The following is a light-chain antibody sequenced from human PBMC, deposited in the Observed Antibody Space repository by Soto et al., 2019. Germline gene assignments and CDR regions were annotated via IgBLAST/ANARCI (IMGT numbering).Light chain of an antibody. CDR3: QKYNSAPALT. V-gene: IGKV1-9*01. J-gene: IGKJ4*01. Sequence: IQLTQSPSSLSASVGDRVTITCRASQGISSYLAWYQQKPGKAPKLLIYAASTLQSGVPSRFSGSGSGTDFTLTISSLQPEDVATYYCQKYNSAPALTFGGGTRWIS. CDR2: AAS. CDR1: QGISSY.